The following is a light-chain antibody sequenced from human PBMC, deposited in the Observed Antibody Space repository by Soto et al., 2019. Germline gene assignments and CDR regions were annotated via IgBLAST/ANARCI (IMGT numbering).Light chain of an antibody. CDR2: EGS. V-gene: IGLV2-23*01. Sequence: QSALTQPASVSGSPGQSITMSCTGTSSDVGSYNLVSWYQQHPGKVPKLIIYEGSNRPSGVSSRFSGSKSGNTASLTISGLQVEDVAAYYCCSYTGGFTLVFGGGTQLTVL. CDR3: CSYTGGFTLV. J-gene: IGLJ2*01. CDR1: SSDVGSYNL.